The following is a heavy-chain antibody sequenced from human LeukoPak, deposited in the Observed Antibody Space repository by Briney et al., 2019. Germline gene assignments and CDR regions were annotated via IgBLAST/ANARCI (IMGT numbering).Heavy chain of an antibody. V-gene: IGHV1-8*01. J-gene: IGHJ5*02. CDR2: MNPNSGNT. CDR1: GYTFTIYD. D-gene: IGHD3-10*01. Sequence: GASVKVSCKASGYTFTIYDINWVRQATGQGLEWMGWMNPNSGNTGYAQKFQGRVTMTRNTSISTAYMELSSLRSEDTAVYYCARGRVRGVITYNWFDPWGQGTLVTVSS. CDR3: ARGRVRGVITYNWFDP.